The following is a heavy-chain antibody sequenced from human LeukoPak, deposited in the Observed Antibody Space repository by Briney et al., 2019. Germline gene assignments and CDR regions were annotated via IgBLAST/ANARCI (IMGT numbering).Heavy chain of an antibody. J-gene: IGHJ4*02. D-gene: IGHD4-17*01. CDR2: IRYDGSNK. Sequence: PGGSLRLSCAASGFTFSSYGMHWVRQAPGKGLEWVTFIRYDGSNKYYTDSVKGRFTISRDNAKNSLYLQMNSLTAEDTAVYYCARDDYGPAGYGGQGTLVTVSS. CDR3: ARDDYGPAGY. V-gene: IGHV3-30*02. CDR1: GFTFSSYG.